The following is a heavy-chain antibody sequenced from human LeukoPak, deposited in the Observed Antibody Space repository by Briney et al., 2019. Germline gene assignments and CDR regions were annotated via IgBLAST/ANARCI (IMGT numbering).Heavy chain of an antibody. CDR2: ISSSGSTI. J-gene: IGHJ2*01. V-gene: IGHV3-48*03. CDR1: GFTFSSYE. Sequence: GGALRLSCAASGFTFSSYEMNWVRQAPGKGLEWVSYISSSGSTIYYADSVKGRFTISRDNAKNSLYLQMNSLRAEDTAVYYCARGPVAATPERYFDLWGRGTLVTVSS. CDR3: ARGPVAATPERYFDL. D-gene: IGHD2-15*01.